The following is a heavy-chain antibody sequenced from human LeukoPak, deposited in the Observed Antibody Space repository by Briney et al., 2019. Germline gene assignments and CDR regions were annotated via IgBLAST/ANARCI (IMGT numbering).Heavy chain of an antibody. Sequence: SETLSLTCTVSGYSISSGYYWGWIRQPPGKGLEWIGSIYHSGSTYYNPSLKSRVTISVDTSKNQFSLKLSSVTAADTAVYYCARALHDRYYYDSSLYYWGQGTLVTVSS. J-gene: IGHJ4*02. CDR2: IYHSGST. D-gene: IGHD3-22*01. CDR3: ARALHDRYYYDSSLYY. CDR1: GYSISSGYY. V-gene: IGHV4-38-2*02.